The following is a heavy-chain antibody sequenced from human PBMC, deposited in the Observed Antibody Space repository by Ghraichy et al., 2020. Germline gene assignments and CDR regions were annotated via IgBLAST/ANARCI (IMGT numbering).Heavy chain of an antibody. CDR2: ISDSGGST. D-gene: IGHD6-6*01. CDR3: AKGPGSSKRFDY. CDR1: GFTFSGYT. V-gene: IGHV3-23*01. J-gene: IGHJ4*02. Sequence: GGSLRLSCAASGFTFSGYTMSWVRQAPGKGREWVSSISDSGGSTYFADSVKGRFTISRDNSENTLYLQMNSLRAEDTAVYYCAKGPGSSKRFDYWGQGTLVTVSS.